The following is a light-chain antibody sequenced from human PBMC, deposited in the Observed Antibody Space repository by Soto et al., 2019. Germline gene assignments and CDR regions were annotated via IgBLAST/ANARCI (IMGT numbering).Light chain of an antibody. J-gene: IGKJ1*01. CDR2: GVS. V-gene: IGKV3-20*01. Sequence: IVMTQSPATLSLCPGERGTLSCRASQSVSSYLAWYQQKPGQAPRLLIYGVSSRATGIPDRFSGSGSGTDFTLTISRLEPEDFAVFYCQQYGSSLPWTFGQGTKV. CDR1: QSVSSY. CDR3: QQYGSSLPWT.